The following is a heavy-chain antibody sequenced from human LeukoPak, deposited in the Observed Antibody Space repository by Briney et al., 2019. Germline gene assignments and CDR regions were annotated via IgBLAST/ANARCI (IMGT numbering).Heavy chain of an antibody. CDR1: GFTFSSYA. V-gene: IGHV3-30-3*01. J-gene: IGHJ4*02. Sequence: PGGSLRLSCAASGFTFSSYAMHWARQAPGKGLEWVAVISYDGSNKYYADSVKGRFTISRDNSKNTLYLQMNSLRAEDTAVYYCARDRGRYFDWSGPDYWGQGTLVTVSS. CDR3: ARDRGRYFDWSGPDY. CDR2: ISYDGSNK. D-gene: IGHD3-9*01.